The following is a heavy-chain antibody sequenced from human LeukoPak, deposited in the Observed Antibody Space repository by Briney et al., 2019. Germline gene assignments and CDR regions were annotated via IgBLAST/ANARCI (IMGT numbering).Heavy chain of an antibody. CDR1: GFTFSTYW. CDR3: ARDYYDAFDI. J-gene: IGHJ3*02. D-gene: IGHD3-10*01. Sequence: PGGSLRLSCAASGFTFSTYWMSWVRQAPGKGLEWVANIKQDGTKIYYVDSVKGRFTISRDNAKNSLYLQMNNLRAEDTAVYYCARDYYDAFDIWGQGTMVTVSS. CDR2: IKQDGTKI. V-gene: IGHV3-7*01.